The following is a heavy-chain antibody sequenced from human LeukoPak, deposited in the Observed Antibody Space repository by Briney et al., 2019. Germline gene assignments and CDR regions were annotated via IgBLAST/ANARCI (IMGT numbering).Heavy chain of an antibody. Sequence: GGSLRLSCAASGFTFSDYYMSWIRQAPGKGLEWVSYISSSGSTIYYADSVKGRFTISRDNAKNSLYLQMNSLRAEDTAVYYCARDLEMITFGESSGETWGQGTLVTVSS. CDR2: ISSSGSTI. CDR3: ARDLEMITFGESSGET. V-gene: IGHV3-11*04. D-gene: IGHD3-16*01. J-gene: IGHJ5*02. CDR1: GFTFSDYY.